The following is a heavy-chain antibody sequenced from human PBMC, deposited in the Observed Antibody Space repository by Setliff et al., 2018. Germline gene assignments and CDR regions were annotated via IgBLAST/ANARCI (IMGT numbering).Heavy chain of an antibody. J-gene: IGHJ3*02. D-gene: IGHD6-19*01. CDR2: IYPGDSDT. V-gene: IGHV5-51*01. CDR3: ARQAVAGSDAFDI. Sequence: PGESLKISCKGSGYSFTSYWIGWVRQMPGKGLEWMGIIYPGDSDTRYSPSFQGQVTIPADKSISTAYLQWSSLKASDTAMYYCARQAVAGSDAFDIWGQGTRVTVSS. CDR1: GYSFTSYW.